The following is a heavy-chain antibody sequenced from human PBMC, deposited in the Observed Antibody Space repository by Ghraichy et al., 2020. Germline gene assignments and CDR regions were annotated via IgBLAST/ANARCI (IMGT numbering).Heavy chain of an antibody. CDR1: GFSINSNF. V-gene: IGHV3-53*01. J-gene: IGHJ4*02. D-gene: IGHD2-2*01. CDR2: INTGDTT. Sequence: GGSLRLSCAASGFSINSNFMGWVRQAPGKGLEWVSVINTGDTTSYADSVRGRFTISRDNSKNTLYLQMNSLRAEDTAVYYCAKSKEEGTIFDYWGQGTLVIVSS. CDR3: AKSKEEGTIFDY.